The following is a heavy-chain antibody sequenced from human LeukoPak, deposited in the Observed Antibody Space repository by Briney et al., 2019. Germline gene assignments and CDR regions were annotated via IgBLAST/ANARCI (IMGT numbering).Heavy chain of an antibody. J-gene: IGHJ4*02. CDR2: IYYSGST. CDR1: GGSLSSGGYY. Sequence: SETLSLTCTVSGGSLSSGGYYWSWIRQHPGKGLEWIGYIYYSGSTYYNPSLKSRVTISVDTSKNQFSLKLSSVTAADTAVYYCARVRTNYDFWSGTLDYWGQGTLVTVSS. D-gene: IGHD3-3*01. CDR3: ARVRTNYDFWSGTLDY. V-gene: IGHV4-31*03.